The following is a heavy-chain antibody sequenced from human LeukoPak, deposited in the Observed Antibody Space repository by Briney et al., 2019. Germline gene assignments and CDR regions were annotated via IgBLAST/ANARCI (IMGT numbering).Heavy chain of an antibody. CDR3: ARGGYSYGARGVFDY. J-gene: IGHJ4*02. V-gene: IGHV4-4*07. CDR2: IYTSGST. D-gene: IGHD5-18*01. Sequence: SETLSLTCTVSGGSISSYYWSWIRQPAGKGLEWIGRIYTSGSTNYNPSLKSRVTMSVDTSKNQFSLKLSSVTAADTAVYYCARGGYSYGARGVFDYWGQGTLVTVSS. CDR1: GGSISSYY.